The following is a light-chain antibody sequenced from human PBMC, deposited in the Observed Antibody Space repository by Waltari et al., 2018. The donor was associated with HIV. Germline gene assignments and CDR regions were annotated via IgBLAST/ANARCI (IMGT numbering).Light chain of an antibody. CDR1: QGIRSD. V-gene: IGKV1-6*01. CDR2: AAS. J-gene: IGKJ1*01. Sequence: AIQMTQSPSSLSASIGDRVTITCRASQGIRSDLGWYQQKPGRAPKLLIYAASSLQSGVPSRFSGSGSGTDFTLTISSLQPEDYATYYCLQNYNHPWTFGQGTKVEIK. CDR3: LQNYNHPWT.